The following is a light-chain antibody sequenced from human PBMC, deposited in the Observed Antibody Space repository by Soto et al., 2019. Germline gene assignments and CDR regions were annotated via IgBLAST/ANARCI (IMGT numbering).Light chain of an antibody. V-gene: IGKV3-15*01. CDR1: QNVNNN. Sequence: EIVITQSPATLSVSPGERATLSCRASQNVNNNFAWYQQKFGQSPRLLIYGVSTRATGIPARFSGSGSGTESTLTISSFQSEDVALYHCQQYNNWPRTFGQGTKVEIK. CDR2: GVS. CDR3: QQYNNWPRT. J-gene: IGKJ1*01.